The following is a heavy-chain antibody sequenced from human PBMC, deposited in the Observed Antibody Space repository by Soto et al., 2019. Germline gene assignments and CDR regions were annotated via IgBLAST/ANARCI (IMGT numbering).Heavy chain of an antibody. D-gene: IGHD2-15*01. V-gene: IGHV4-39*02. Sequence: PSETLSLTCAISGGPISSRTYSWGWIRQPPGRGLEWIGTIYYHGNTYYNPSLKSRVTVSADTSKDQLSLKLTSVTAADTAVYYCAGAVPGYCSGGRCCSGRAYWGQGTLVTVSS. CDR3: AGAVPGYCSGGRCCSGRAY. J-gene: IGHJ4*02. CDR1: GGPISSRTYS. CDR2: IYYHGNT.